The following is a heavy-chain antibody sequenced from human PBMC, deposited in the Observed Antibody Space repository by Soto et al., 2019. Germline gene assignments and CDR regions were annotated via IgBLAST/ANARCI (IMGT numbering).Heavy chain of an antibody. CDR2: IYYSGST. D-gene: IGHD4-17*01. Sequence: SETLSLTCTVSGGSISSGDYYWSWIRQPPGKGLEWIGYIYYSGSTYYNPSLKSRVTISVDTSKNQFSLKLSSVTAADTAVYYCARDYGDSTNWFDPWGQGTLVTVSS. CDR1: GGSISSGDYY. V-gene: IGHV4-30-4*01. J-gene: IGHJ5*02. CDR3: ARDYGDSTNWFDP.